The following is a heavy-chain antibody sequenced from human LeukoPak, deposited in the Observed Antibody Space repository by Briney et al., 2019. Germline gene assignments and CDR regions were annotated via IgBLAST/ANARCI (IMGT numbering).Heavy chain of an antibody. CDR1: GFTFSSYS. Sequence: GGSLRLSCAASGFTFSSYSMNWVRQAPGKGLEWVSYISSSSSTIYYADSVKGRFTISRDNSKNTLYLQMNSLRAEDTAVYYCARGRDSSGYQRPLYFDYWGQGTLVTVSS. J-gene: IGHJ4*02. D-gene: IGHD3-22*01. V-gene: IGHV3-48*01. CDR3: ARGRDSSGYQRPLYFDY. CDR2: ISSSSSTI.